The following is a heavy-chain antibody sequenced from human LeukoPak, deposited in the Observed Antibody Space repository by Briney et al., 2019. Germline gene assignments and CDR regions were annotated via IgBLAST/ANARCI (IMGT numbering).Heavy chain of an antibody. CDR3: ARGYCRSSSCPSCDY. Sequence: SETLSLTCAVSGGSISSGGYSWSWIRQPPGKGLEWIGYMYYGGSTYHNPSLKSRVTISVDTSKNQFSLELNSVTAADTAVYYCARGYCRSSSCPSCDYWGQGTLVTVSS. D-gene: IGHD2-2*01. V-gene: IGHV4-30-2*01. J-gene: IGHJ4*02. CDR2: MYYGGST. CDR1: GGSISSGGYS.